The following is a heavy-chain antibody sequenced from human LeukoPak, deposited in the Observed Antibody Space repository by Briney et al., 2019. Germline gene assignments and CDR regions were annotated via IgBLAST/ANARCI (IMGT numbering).Heavy chain of an antibody. CDR2: IYYSGST. V-gene: IGHV4-59*08. Sequence: SETLSLTCTVSGGSISSYYWSWIRRPPGKGLEWIGYIYYSGSTNYNPSLKSRVTISVDTSKNQFSLKLSSVTAADTAVYYCARRKNNWFDPWGQGTLVTVSS. CDR3: ARRKNNWFDP. CDR1: GGSISSYY. J-gene: IGHJ5*02.